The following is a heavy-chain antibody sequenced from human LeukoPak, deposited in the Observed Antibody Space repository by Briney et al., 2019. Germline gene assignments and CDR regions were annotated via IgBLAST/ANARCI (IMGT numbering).Heavy chain of an antibody. Sequence: SETLSLTCTVSGGSISSYYWSWIRQPAGKGLEGFGRIYTSGSTNYNPSLKSRVTMSVDTSKNQFSLKLSSVTAADTAVYYCARDGIAARPDAFDIWGQGTMVTGSS. CDR2: IYTSGST. CDR3: ARDGIAARPDAFDI. D-gene: IGHD6-6*01. J-gene: IGHJ3*02. CDR1: GGSISSYY. V-gene: IGHV4-4*07.